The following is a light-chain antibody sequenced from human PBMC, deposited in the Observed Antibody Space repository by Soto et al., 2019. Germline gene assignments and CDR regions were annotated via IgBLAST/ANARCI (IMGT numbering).Light chain of an antibody. CDR3: SSYTRGTTVV. CDR2: DVS. CDR1: SSDVGGYNY. Sequence: QSALTQPASVSGSPGQSITISCTGTSSDVGGYNYVSWYQQHPGKAPKLMIYDVSYRPSGVSNRFSGSKSGNTASLTISGLQAEDEADYYFSSYTRGTTVVFGGGTKLTVL. J-gene: IGLJ2*01. V-gene: IGLV2-14*03.